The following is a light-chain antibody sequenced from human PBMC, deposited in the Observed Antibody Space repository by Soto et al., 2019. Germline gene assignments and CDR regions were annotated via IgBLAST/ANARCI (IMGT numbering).Light chain of an antibody. CDR2: DVT. CDR3: CSYAGSYSYV. Sequence: QSVLTQPASVSGSPGQSITISCTGIISDITDSNSVSWYQHHPGKVPKLIIYDVTKRPSGVPNRFSGSKSGNRASLTISGLQAEDEADYYCCSYAGSYSYVFGVGTKVTVL. CDR1: ISDITDSNS. V-gene: IGLV2-11*01. J-gene: IGLJ1*01.